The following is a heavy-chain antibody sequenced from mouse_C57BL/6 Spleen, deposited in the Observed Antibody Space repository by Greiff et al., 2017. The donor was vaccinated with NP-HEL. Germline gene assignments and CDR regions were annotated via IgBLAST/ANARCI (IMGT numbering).Heavy chain of an antibody. Sequence: VQLQQSGPELVKPGASVKISCKASDYAFSSSWMNWVKQRPGKGLEWIGRIYPGDGDTNYNGKFKGKATLTADKSSSTAYMQLSSLTSEDSAVYFCAREDYYGSSYYAMDYWGQGTSVTVSS. V-gene: IGHV1-82*01. CDR2: IYPGDGDT. CDR1: DYAFSSSW. CDR3: AREDYYGSSYYAMDY. D-gene: IGHD1-1*01. J-gene: IGHJ4*01.